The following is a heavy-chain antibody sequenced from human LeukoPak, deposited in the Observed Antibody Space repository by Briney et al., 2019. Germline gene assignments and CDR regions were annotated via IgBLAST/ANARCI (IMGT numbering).Heavy chain of an antibody. J-gene: IGHJ4*02. CDR1: GFTFSSYS. D-gene: IGHD2-21*02. Sequence: GGSLRLSCAASGFTFSSYSMNWVRQAPGKGLEWVSSISSSSSYIYYADSVKGRFTISRDNAKNSLYLQMNSLRAEDTAVYYCARDTVYCGGDCYSAFDYWGQGTLVTVSS. V-gene: IGHV3-21*01. CDR2: ISSSSSYI. CDR3: ARDTVYCGGDCYSAFDY.